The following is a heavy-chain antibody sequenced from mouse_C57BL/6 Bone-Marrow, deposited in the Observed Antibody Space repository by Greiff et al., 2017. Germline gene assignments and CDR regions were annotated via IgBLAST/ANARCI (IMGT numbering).Heavy chain of an antibody. J-gene: IGHJ2*01. CDR1: GFNIKDDY. D-gene: IGHD1-1*01. CDR2: IDPENGDT. Sequence: EVQLQESGAELVRPGASVKLSCTASGFNIKDDYMHWVKQRPEQGLEWIGWIDPENGDTEYASKFQGKATIPADTSSNTAYLQLRSLTSEDTAVYYCTHYYYSSYYFDYWGQGTTLTVSS. V-gene: IGHV14-4*01. CDR3: THYYYSSYYFDY.